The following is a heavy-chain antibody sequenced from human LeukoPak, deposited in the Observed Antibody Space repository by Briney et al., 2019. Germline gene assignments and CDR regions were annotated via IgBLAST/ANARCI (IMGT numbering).Heavy chain of an antibody. CDR1: GFTFYDYA. D-gene: IGHD3-10*01. CDR2: ISGDGGST. J-gene: IGHJ4*02. Sequence: PGGSLRLSCAASGFTFYDYAMHWVRQAPGKGLEWVSLISGDGGSTYYADSVKGRFTISRDNSKNSLYLQMNSLRTEDTALYYCAKDGVPMVRGVRLPNDFDYWGQGTLVTVSS. V-gene: IGHV3-43*02. CDR3: AKDGVPMVRGVRLPNDFDY.